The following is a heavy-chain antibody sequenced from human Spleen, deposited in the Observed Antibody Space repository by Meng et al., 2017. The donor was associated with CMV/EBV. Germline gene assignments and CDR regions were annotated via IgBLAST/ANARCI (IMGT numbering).Heavy chain of an antibody. CDR3: ARVDTAMVWAWYFDL. D-gene: IGHD5-18*01. V-gene: IGHV2-5*02. J-gene: IGHJ2*01. Sequence: TLRRAGPTSVKPQHTLPLTCTFSGFSLSTSGVGVGWIRQPPGKALEWLALIYWDDDKRYSPSLKSRLTITKDTSKNQVVLTMTNMDPVDTATYYCARVDTAMVWAWYFDLWGRGTLVTVSS. CDR1: GFSLSTSGVG. CDR2: IYWDDDK.